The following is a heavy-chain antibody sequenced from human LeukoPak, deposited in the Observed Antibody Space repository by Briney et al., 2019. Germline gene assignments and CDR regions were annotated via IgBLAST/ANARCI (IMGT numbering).Heavy chain of an antibody. Sequence: GGSLRLSCAASGFTFSSYAMSWVRQAPGKGLEWVSAISGSGGSTYYADSVKGRFTISRENYKNTLYLQMNSRRAEDTAVYYCAKGRRNCSSTSCYLDYWGQGTLVTVSS. J-gene: IGHJ4*02. D-gene: IGHD2-2*01. CDR3: AKGRRNCSSTSCYLDY. V-gene: IGHV3-23*01. CDR1: GFTFSSYA. CDR2: ISGSGGST.